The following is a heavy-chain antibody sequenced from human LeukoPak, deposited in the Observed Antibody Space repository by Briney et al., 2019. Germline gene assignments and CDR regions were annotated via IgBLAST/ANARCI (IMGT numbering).Heavy chain of an antibody. V-gene: IGHV4-59*01. J-gene: IGHJ4*02. Sequence: PSETLSLTCTVSGGSLSSYYWSWIRQPPGQGLEWIGYLYYSGNTNYNPSLKSRVTISVDTSKKQFSLKLSSVTAADTAVYYCARVDVRGVFVYWGQGTLVTVSS. CDR1: GGSLSSYY. D-gene: IGHD3-10*01. CDR3: ARVDVRGVFVY. CDR2: LYYSGNT.